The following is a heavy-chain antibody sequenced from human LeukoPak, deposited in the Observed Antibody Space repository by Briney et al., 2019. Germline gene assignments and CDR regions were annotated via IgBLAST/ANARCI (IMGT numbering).Heavy chain of an antibody. D-gene: IGHD3-10*01. J-gene: IGHJ4*02. CDR2: INPNSGGT. CDR3: ARAERSMVRGVIIY. V-gene: IGHV1-2*02. Sequence: ASVTVSCKPSGYTLTGYYMHWVQQAPGQGLEWMGWINPNSGGTNYAQKFQGRVTMTRDTSISTAYMELSRLRSDDTAVYYCARAERSMVRGVIIYWGQGTLVTVSS. CDR1: GYTLTGYY.